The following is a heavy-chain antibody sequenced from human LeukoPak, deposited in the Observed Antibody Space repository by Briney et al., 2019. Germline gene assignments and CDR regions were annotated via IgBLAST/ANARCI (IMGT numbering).Heavy chain of an antibody. D-gene: IGHD3-22*01. Sequence: GGSLRLSCAASGFTFSSYWMSWVRQAPGKGLEWVANIKQDGSEKYYVDSVKGRFTISRDNAKNSLYPQMNSLRAEDTAVYYCARVSYYYDSSGSLDYWGQGTLVTVSS. CDR1: GFTFSSYW. CDR3: ARVSYYYDSSGSLDY. J-gene: IGHJ4*02. CDR2: IKQDGSEK. V-gene: IGHV3-7*01.